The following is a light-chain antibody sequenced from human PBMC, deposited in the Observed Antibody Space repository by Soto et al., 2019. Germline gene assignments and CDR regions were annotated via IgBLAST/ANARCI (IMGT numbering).Light chain of an antibody. J-gene: IGLJ1*01. CDR3: SSHLAGSDNYV. V-gene: IGLV2-8*01. Sequence: QSALTQPPSASGSPGQSVTISCTGTSSDVGGFNYISWYQQHPGKAPKLIIYEVTKRPSGVPDRFSGSKSGNMAPLIVSGLQAEDEADYYCSSHLAGSDNYVFGTGTKLTVL. CDR2: EVT. CDR1: SSDVGGFNY.